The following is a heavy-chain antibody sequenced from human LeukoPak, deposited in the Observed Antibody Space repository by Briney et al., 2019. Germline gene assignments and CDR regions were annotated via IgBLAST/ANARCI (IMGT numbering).Heavy chain of an antibody. CDR3: ARSIAYYYDSSPPKDY. CDR2: ISAYNGNT. D-gene: IGHD3-22*01. J-gene: IGHJ4*02. Sequence: ASVKVSCKASGYTFTSYGISWVRQAPGQGLEWMGWISAYNGNTNYAQKLQGRVTMTTDTSTSTAYMELRSLRSDDTAVYYCARSIAYYYDSSPPKDYWGQGTLVTVSS. CDR1: GYTFTSYG. V-gene: IGHV1-18*01.